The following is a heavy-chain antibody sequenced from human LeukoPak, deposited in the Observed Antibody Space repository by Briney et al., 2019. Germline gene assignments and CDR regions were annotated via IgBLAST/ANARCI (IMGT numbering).Heavy chain of an antibody. V-gene: IGHV3-48*03. D-gene: IGHD2-15*01. CDR2: ISSSGSTI. CDR1: GSTFSSYE. J-gene: IGHJ4*02. Sequence: SGGSLRLSCAASGSTFSSYEMNWVRQAPGKGLEWVSYISSSGSTIYYADSVKGRFTISRDSGKNSLYLQMNSLRAEDTAVYYCAGGAGWLSDYWGQGTLVTVSS. CDR3: AGGAGWLSDY.